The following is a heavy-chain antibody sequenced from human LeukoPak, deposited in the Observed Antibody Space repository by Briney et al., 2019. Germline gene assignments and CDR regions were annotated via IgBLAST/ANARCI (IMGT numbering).Heavy chain of an antibody. CDR2: INPSGGST. CDR3: VRCWKGDYYDSSGNDLFDY. D-gene: IGHD3-22*01. J-gene: IGHJ4*02. CDR1: GYTFTSYY. Sequence: ASVKVSCKASGYTFTSYYMHWVRQAPGQGLEWMGIINPSGGSTSYAQKFQGRVTMTRDTSTSTVYMELSSLRSEDTAVYYCVRCWKGDYYDSSGNDLFDYWGQGTLVTVSS. V-gene: IGHV1-46*01.